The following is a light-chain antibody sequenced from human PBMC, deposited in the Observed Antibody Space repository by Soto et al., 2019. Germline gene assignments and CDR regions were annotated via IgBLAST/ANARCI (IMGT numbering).Light chain of an antibody. Sequence: EIVLTQSPGTLSLSPGERATLSCRASQSVSNNYLAWYQQRRGQAPRLLIYGASSRATGIPDRFSGSGSGTDFTLSISRLEPEDFAVYYCQQYSNLWTFGQGTKVDIK. V-gene: IGKV3-20*01. CDR2: GAS. J-gene: IGKJ1*01. CDR3: QQYSNLWT. CDR1: QSVSNNY.